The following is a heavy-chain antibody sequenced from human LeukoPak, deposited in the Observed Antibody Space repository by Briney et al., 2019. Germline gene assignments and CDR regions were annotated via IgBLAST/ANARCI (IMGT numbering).Heavy chain of an antibody. Sequence: GGSLRLSCAASGFTFSSYDMHWVRQATGKGLEWVSATGTAGDTYYPGSVKGRFTISRENAKNSLYLQMNSLRAGDTAVYYCARAGGYDWGYYYYMDVWGKGTTVTVSS. CDR3: ARAGGYDWGYYYYMDV. V-gene: IGHV3-13*01. D-gene: IGHD5-12*01. J-gene: IGHJ6*03. CDR1: GFTFSSYD. CDR2: TGTAGDT.